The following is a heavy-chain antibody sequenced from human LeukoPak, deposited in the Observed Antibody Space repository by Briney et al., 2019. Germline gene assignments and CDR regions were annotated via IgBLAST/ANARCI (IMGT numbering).Heavy chain of an antibody. CDR2: VHYSGGS. V-gene: IGHV4-39*07. Sequence: SETLSLTCTVSGGSISSSTYYWGWIRQSPGKGLEWIGSVHYSGGSYYNPSLKSRVTISLNTSENQFSLKLSSVTAADTAVYYCARVGSGRFDYWGQGTLVTVSS. CDR1: GGSISSSTYY. D-gene: IGHD1-26*01. J-gene: IGHJ4*02. CDR3: ARVGSGRFDY.